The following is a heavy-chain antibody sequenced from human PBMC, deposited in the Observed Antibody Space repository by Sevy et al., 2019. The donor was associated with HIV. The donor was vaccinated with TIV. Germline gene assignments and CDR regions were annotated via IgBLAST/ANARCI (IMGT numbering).Heavy chain of an antibody. CDR2: FDPEDDEK. J-gene: IGHJ4*02. Sequence: ASVKVSCKVSGYTLTELSVHWVRQAPGKGLEWMATFDPEDDEKIYAQKFQGRVTMTEDTSTDTAYMELSNLRSEDTAVYYCATTKDYYDSSGYPFDYWGQGTLVTVSS. CDR1: GYTLTELS. CDR3: ATTKDYYDSSGYPFDY. V-gene: IGHV1-24*01. D-gene: IGHD3-22*01.